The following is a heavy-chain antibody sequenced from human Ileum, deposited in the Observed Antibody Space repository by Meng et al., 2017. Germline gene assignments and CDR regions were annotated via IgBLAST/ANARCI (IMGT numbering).Heavy chain of an antibody. Sequence: GQLREAAPGVVGPLGTLSLTCPVSGGSISSSFYWSWVRQSPGKGLEWIGQIYLAGSPNYNPSLESRVTISVDKSKNQFSLRLTSVTAADTAIFYCVRHGGKYFDSWGQGTLVTVSS. CDR3: VRHGGKYFDS. J-gene: IGHJ4*02. V-gene: IGHV4-4*03. CDR2: IYLAGSP. CDR1: GGSISSSFY. D-gene: IGHD2-15*01.